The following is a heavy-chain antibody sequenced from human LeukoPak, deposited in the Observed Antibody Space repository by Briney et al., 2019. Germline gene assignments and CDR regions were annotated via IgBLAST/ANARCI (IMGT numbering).Heavy chain of an antibody. J-gene: IGHJ4*02. CDR1: GGSFSGYY. V-gene: IGHV4-34*01. CDR3: ARQNEYRDFWSGYSYYFDY. D-gene: IGHD3-3*01. CDR2: INHSGST. Sequence: PSETLSLTCAVYGGSFSGYYWSWIRQPPGKGLQWIGEINHSGSTNYNPSLKSRVTISVDTSKNQFSLKLSSVTAADTAVYYCARQNEYRDFWSGYSYYFDYWGQGTLVTVSS.